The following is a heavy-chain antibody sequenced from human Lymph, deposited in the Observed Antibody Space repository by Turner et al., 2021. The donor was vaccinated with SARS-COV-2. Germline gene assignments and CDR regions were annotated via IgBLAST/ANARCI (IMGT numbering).Heavy chain of an antibody. CDR3: ARGPPDCPYYFDY. CDR2: ITFTSSYT. CDR1: GFTFSSYG. Sequence: EVQLVDWGGGLVKPGGFLSPCGAASGFTFSSYGMNWVRQAPGKGLEWVSSITFTSSYTYYADSVKGRFTISRDNAKNSLYLQMNSLRAEDTAVYYCARGPPDCPYYFDYWGQGTLVTVSS. V-gene: IGHV3-21*01. D-gene: IGHD2-21*02. J-gene: IGHJ4*02.